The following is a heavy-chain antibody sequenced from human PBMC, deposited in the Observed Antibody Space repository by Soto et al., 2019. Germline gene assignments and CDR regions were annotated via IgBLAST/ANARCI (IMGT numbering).Heavy chain of an antibody. CDR1: GYTFTNYG. J-gene: IGHJ4*02. V-gene: IGHV1-18*01. CDR2: ISGYNGNT. Sequence: QVQLVQSGVEVKKPGASVKVSCKASGYTFTNYGFTWVRQAPGQGLEWMGWISGYNGNTNYAQNFQGRVTMTTDTSTSTAYMALRSLRSDDTAMYYCVRVNRGTYYADYWGQGTLVIVSS. D-gene: IGHD1-26*01. CDR3: VRVNRGTYYADY.